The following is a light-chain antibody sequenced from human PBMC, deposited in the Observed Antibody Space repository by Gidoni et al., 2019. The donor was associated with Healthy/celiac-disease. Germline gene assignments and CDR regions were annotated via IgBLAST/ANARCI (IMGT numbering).Light chain of an antibody. CDR1: SSNIGAGYD. CDR2: GNS. V-gene: IGLV1-40*01. CDR3: QSYDSSLSVWV. Sequence: QSVLTQPPSVSGAPGQRVTISCTVSSSNIGAGYDVNWYQQLPGTAPKLLIYGNSNRHSGVPDRCSGSKSGTSASLAITGLQAEDEADYYCQSYDSSLSVWVFGGGTKLTVL. J-gene: IGLJ3*02.